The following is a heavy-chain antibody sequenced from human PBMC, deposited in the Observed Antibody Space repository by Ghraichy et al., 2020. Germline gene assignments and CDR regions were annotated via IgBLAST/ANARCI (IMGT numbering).Heavy chain of an antibody. CDR1: GFTFSKYA. V-gene: IGHV3-30-3*01. J-gene: IGHJ4*02. D-gene: IGHD4-17*01. CDR3: ARDYYAYGDYGWHCAY. Sequence: GGSLRLSCAASGFTFSKYAMHWVRQAPGKGLEWVAVISYDGGTEYYADSVKGRFTISRDNSKNTLYLQMNSLRADDTAVYYCARDYYAYGDYGWHCAYWGQGTLSPVSS. CDR2: ISYDGGTE.